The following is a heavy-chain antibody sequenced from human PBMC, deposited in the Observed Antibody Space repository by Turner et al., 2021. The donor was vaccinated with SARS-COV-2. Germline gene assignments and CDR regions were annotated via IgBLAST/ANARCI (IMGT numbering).Heavy chain of an antibody. Sequence: EVQLVESGGGLVQPGGSLRLSCAASGFTFSFYWMSWVRQAPGKGLEWVANIKQDGSEKYYVGSVKGRFTISRDNAKNSLYLQVNSLRAEDTAVYYCARSELGLFFDYWGQGTLVTVSS. CDR2: IKQDGSEK. V-gene: IGHV3-7*01. D-gene: IGHD7-27*01. CDR1: GFTFSFYW. J-gene: IGHJ4*02. CDR3: ARSELGLFFDY.